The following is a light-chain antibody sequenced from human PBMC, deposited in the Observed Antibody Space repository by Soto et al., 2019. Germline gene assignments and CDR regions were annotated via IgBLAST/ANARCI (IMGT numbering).Light chain of an antibody. CDR3: QQYNSYSPLT. CDR1: QSISSW. V-gene: IGKV1-5*01. Sequence: DVQMTQSPSTPSAFVGNRVTITCRASQSISSWLAWYQQKPGKAPKLLIYDASSLESGVPSRFGGSGSGTEFTLTISSLQPDDFATYYCQQYNSYSPLTFGGGTKVDIK. J-gene: IGKJ4*01. CDR2: DAS.